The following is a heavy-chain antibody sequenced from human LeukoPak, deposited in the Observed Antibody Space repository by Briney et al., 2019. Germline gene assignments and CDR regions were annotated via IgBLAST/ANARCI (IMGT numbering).Heavy chain of an antibody. CDR1: GGSFSGYY. J-gene: IGHJ4*02. V-gene: IGHV4-34*01. CDR3: ARVRSVRLVRN. Sequence: PSETLSLTCAVYGGSFSGYYWSWIRQPPGKGLEWIGEINHSGSTNYNPSLKSRVTISVDTSKNQFSLKLSSVTAADTAVYYCARVRSVRLVRNWGEGTLVTVSS. CDR2: INHSGST. D-gene: IGHD6-19*01.